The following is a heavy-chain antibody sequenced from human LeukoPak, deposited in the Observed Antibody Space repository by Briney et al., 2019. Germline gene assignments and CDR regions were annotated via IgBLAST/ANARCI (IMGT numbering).Heavy chain of an antibody. V-gene: IGHV3-30*18. CDR2: ISYDGSNK. D-gene: IGHD3-10*01. CDR3: AKDGTPLLWFGELFDY. CDR1: GLTFSSFG. J-gene: IGHJ4*02. Sequence: GGSLRLSFAASGLTFSSFGIHWVRQAPGKGLEWVAVISYDGSNKYNADSVKGRFTITRANSKNTLYLQMNSLRAEDAAVYYCAKDGTPLLWFGELFDYWGQGTLVTVSS.